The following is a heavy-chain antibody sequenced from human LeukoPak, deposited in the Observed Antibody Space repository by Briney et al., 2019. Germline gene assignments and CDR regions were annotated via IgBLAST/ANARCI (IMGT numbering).Heavy chain of an antibody. Sequence: SETLSLTCAVYGGSFSGYYWSWIRQPPGKGLEWIGEINHSGSTNYNPSLKSRVTISVDTSKNQFSLKLSSVTAADTAVYYCARGNPSTGMDVWGQGTTVTVSS. D-gene: IGHD2-2*01. CDR2: INHSGST. J-gene: IGHJ6*02. V-gene: IGHV4-34*01. CDR1: GGSFSGYY. CDR3: ARGNPSTGMDV.